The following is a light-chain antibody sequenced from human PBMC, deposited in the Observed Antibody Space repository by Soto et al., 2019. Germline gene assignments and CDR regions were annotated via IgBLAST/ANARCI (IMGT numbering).Light chain of an antibody. CDR3: QQYNNWPPIT. Sequence: EIVMTQSPATLSVSPGERATLSCRASQSVSGNLAWYQQKPGQAPRLLIYAASTRATGIPARFSGSGSGTEFPLTISSRQSEDFAVYYCQQYNNWPPITFGPGTKVDIK. V-gene: IGKV3-15*01. CDR2: AAS. J-gene: IGKJ3*01. CDR1: QSVSGN.